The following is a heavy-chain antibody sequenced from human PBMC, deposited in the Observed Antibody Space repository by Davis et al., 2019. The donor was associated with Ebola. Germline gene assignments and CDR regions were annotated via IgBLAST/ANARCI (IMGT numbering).Heavy chain of an antibody. J-gene: IGHJ5*02. Sequence: SETLSLTCTVPGGSISSSTYYWGWIRQPPGKGLEWIGSLYYSGSTYYNPSLKSPVTISVDTSKNQFSLKLTSVTAADTAVYYCARDLEMGTIPSWGQGTLVTVSS. CDR3: ARDLEMGTIPS. V-gene: IGHV4-39*02. CDR2: LYYSGST. CDR1: GGSISSSTYY. D-gene: IGHD5-24*01.